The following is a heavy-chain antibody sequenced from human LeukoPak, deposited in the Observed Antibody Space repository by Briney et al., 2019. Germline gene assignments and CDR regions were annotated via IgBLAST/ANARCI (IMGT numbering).Heavy chain of an antibody. J-gene: IGHJ6*03. CDR2: IYPGDSDT. Sequence: KPXXSLNISCQGSGYSFTSYWIGWVRPMPGKGLEWMGIIYPGDSDTRYSPSFQGQVTISADKSISTAYLQWSSLKASDTAMYYCARGPPRYSYGSKYYYYYYYMDVWGKGTTVTVSS. V-gene: IGHV5-51*03. D-gene: IGHD5-18*01. CDR1: GYSFTSYW. CDR3: ARGPPRYSYGSKYYYYYYYMDV.